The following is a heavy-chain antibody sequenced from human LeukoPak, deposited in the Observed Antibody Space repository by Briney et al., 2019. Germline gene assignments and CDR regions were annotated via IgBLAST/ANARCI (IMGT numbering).Heavy chain of an antibody. CDR1: GFTFSSYA. Sequence: TGGSLRLSCAASGFTFSSYAMHWVRQAPGKGLEYVSAISSNGGSTYYANSVKGRFTISRDNSKNTLYLQMGSLRAEDMAVYYCARVRDQDWNEDAFDISGQGTMLTVSS. CDR3: ARVRDQDWNEDAFDI. J-gene: IGHJ3*02. CDR2: ISSNGGST. V-gene: IGHV3-64*01. D-gene: IGHD1-1*01.